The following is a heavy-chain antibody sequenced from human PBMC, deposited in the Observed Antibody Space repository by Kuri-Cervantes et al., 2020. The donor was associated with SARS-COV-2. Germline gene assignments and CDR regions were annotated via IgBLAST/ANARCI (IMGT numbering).Heavy chain of an antibody. D-gene: IGHD4-11*01. CDR3: ARLTVTTAIDGDY. Sequence: GESLKISCAASGFIFSNYGMFWVRQAPGKGLEWVAVIWYDGSNKYYADSVKGRFTISRDNSKNTLYLQMNSLRAEDTAVYYCARLTVTTAIDGDYWGQGTLVTVSS. V-gene: IGHV3-33*07. CDR2: IWYDGSNK. J-gene: IGHJ4*02. CDR1: GFIFSNYG.